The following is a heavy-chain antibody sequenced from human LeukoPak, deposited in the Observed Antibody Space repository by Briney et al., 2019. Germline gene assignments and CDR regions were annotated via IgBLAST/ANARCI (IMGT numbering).Heavy chain of an antibody. CDR1: GFTFSTYA. CDR3: VRGVFERSWFDP. D-gene: IGHD6-13*01. Sequence: TGGSLRLSCAASGFTFSTYAMSWVRQAPGKGLEWVSAISGSGGGVYYADSMKGRFTISRDNSKNTLYLQMNSLRAEDTAVYYCVRGVFERSWFDPWGQGTLVTVSS. J-gene: IGHJ5*02. CDR2: ISGSGGGV. V-gene: IGHV3-23*01.